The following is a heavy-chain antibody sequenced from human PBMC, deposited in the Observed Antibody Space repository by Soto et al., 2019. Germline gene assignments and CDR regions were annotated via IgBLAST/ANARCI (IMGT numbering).Heavy chain of an antibody. J-gene: IGHJ6*02. CDR1: GYTFTAYY. D-gene: IGHD3-3*01. CDR2: INPNSGGT. CDR3: ARIDPVTINYYYGMDV. Sequence: ASVKVSCKASGYTFTAYYIHWVRQAPGQGLEWMGWINPNSGGTNYARKFQDRVTMTRDTSISTAYMELSRLRSDDTAVYYCARIDPVTINYYYGMDVWGQGTTVTVSS. V-gene: IGHV1-2*02.